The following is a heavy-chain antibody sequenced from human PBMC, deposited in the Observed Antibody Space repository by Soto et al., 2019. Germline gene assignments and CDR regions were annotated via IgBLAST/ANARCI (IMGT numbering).Heavy chain of an antibody. CDR3: ARPXXDPPGWFDP. D-gene: IGHD7-27*01. Sequence: QVQLQESGPGLVKPSETLSLTCTVSGGSISSYYWSWIRQPSGKGLEWIGYIYYSGSTNYNPSLKSRVTISVDTSKNQFSLKLSSVTAADTAVYYCARPXXDPPGWFDPWGQGTLVTVSS. CDR1: GGSISSYY. V-gene: IGHV4-59*08. J-gene: IGHJ5*02. CDR2: IYYSGST.